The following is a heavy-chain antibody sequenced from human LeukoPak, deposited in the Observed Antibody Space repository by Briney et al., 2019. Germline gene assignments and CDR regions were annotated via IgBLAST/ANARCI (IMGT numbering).Heavy chain of an antibody. CDR2: ISGSGGST. Sequence: WGSLRLSCAASGFTFSSYAMSWVRQAPGKGLEWVSAISGSGGSTYYADSVKGRFTISRDNSKNTLYLQMNSLRAEDTAVYYCAKGFFRARFGEIFDYWGQGTLVTVSS. D-gene: IGHD3-10*01. CDR1: GFTFSSYA. J-gene: IGHJ4*02. CDR3: AKGFFRARFGEIFDY. V-gene: IGHV3-23*01.